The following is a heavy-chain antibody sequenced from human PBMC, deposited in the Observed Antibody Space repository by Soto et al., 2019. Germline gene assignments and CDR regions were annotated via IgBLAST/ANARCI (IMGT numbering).Heavy chain of an antibody. CDR2: IYWDDDK. D-gene: IGHD4-17*01. Sequence: QITLKESGPTLVKPTQTLTLTCSFSGFSLSTSGVGVGWIRQPPGKALEWLALIYWDDDKRYSTSLKSRLTITKDTSKNQVVLTMTNMDPVDTATYYCAHRRGYGDYANWGQGTLVTVSS. J-gene: IGHJ4*02. CDR1: GFSLSTSGVG. CDR3: AHRRGYGDYAN. V-gene: IGHV2-5*02.